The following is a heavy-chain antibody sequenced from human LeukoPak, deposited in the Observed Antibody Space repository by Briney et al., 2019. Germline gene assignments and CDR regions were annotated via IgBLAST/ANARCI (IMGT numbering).Heavy chain of an antibody. D-gene: IGHD2-15*01. J-gene: IGHJ4*02. CDR3: ARDGYCSGSICYSVPF. CDR1: GYTFTGYY. V-gene: IGHV1-2*02. Sequence: GASVKVSCKASGYTFTGYYMHWVRQAPGQGLEWMGWINPNSGGTNYAQKFQGRVTMTRDTSISTAYMELSRLRSDDTAVYYCARDGYCSGSICYSVPFWGQGTLVTVSS. CDR2: INPNSGGT.